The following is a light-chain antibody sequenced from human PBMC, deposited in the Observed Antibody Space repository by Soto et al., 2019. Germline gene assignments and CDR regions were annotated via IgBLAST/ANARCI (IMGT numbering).Light chain of an antibody. CDR2: DAS. CDR1: ESISSW. CDR3: QQDKSYPKT. J-gene: IGKJ1*01. V-gene: IGKV1-5*01. Sequence: DIQMTQSPSTLSASVGDRVIITCRASESISSWLAWYQQRPGKAPSLLSYDASSLESGVPSRFSGSGSGTEFTLTISRLQHDDLANYHCQQDKSYPKTLGQGTKVEIK.